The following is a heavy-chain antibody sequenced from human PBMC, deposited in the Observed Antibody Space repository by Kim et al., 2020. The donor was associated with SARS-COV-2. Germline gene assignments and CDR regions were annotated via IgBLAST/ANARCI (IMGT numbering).Heavy chain of an antibody. CDR3: ATSVGELLTLRYYYYGMDV. J-gene: IGHJ6*02. D-gene: IGHD3-10*01. Sequence: GRFTISRDNSKNTLYLQMNSLRAEDTAVYYCATSVGELLTLRYYYYGMDVWGQGTTVTVSS. V-gene: IGHV3-53*01.